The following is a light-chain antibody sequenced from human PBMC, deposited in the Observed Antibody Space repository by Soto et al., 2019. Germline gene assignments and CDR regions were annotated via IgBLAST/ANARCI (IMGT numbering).Light chain of an antibody. CDR1: NIGNKR. V-gene: IGLV3-21*02. CDR3: QVWDSNSVYV. J-gene: IGLJ1*01. CDR2: DDS. Sequence: SYELTQPPSVSVAPGQTARITCGGNNIGNKRVHWYQQKPGQAPVLVVYDDSGRPSGIPERFSGSNSGNTATLSISRVEAGDEADYYCQVWDSNSVYVFGTGTKLTVL.